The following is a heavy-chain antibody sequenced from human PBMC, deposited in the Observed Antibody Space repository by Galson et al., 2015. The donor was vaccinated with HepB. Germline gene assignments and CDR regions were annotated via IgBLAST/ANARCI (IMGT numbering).Heavy chain of an antibody. CDR3: ARDPHYDTFDY. Sequence: SVKVSCKASGYTFTSYGISWVRQAPGQGLEWIGWISAYNGNTNYAQKLQGRVTMTTDISTSTAYMELRSLRSDDTAVYYCARDPHYDTFDYWGQGTLVTVSS. CDR1: GYTFTSYG. V-gene: IGHV1-18*01. D-gene: IGHD3-16*01. J-gene: IGHJ4*02. CDR2: ISAYNGNT.